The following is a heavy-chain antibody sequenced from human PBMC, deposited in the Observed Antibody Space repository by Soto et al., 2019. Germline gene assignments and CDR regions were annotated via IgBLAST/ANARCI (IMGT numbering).Heavy chain of an antibody. Sequence: EVQLLESGGGLVQPAGSLRLSCAASGFTFSSYAMSWDRQAPGKGLEWVSAISSGSGTTYYADSVKGRFTISRDNTKNSLYLQMYSLIAEDTALYSCANGSRGVVVPAAMYWGQVTLVTVSA. CDR2: ISSGSGTT. V-gene: IGHV3-23*01. CDR3: ANGSRGVVVPAAMY. J-gene: IGHJ4*02. D-gene: IGHD2-2*01. CDR1: GFTFSSYA.